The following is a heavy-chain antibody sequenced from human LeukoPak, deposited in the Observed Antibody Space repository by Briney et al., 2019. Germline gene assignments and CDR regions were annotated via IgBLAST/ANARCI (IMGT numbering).Heavy chain of an antibody. CDR2: IYPGDSDT. CDR1: GYSFTSYW. CDR3: ARATYYYDRSGYYRGGFFDY. J-gene: IGHJ4*02. D-gene: IGHD3-22*01. V-gene: IGHV5-51*01. Sequence: GESLKISCKGSGYSFTSYWIGWVRQMPGKGLEWMGIIYPGDSDTRYSPSFQGQVTISADKSISTAYLQWSSLKASDTAMYYCARATYYYDRSGYYRGGFFDYWGQGTLVTVSS.